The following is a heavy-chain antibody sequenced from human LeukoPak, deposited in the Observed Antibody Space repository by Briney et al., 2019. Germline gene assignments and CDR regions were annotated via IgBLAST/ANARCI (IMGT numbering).Heavy chain of an antibody. CDR3: AKLLLRYFDWSRAPIGMDV. V-gene: IGHV3-23*01. D-gene: IGHD3-9*01. Sequence: GGSLRLSFAASGFTFSSYAMSWVRQAPGKGLEWVSAISGSGGSTYYADSVKGRFTISRDNSKNTLYLQMNSLRAEDTAVYYCAKLLLRYFDWSRAPIGMDVWGQGTTVTVSS. CDR1: GFTFSSYA. J-gene: IGHJ6*02. CDR2: ISGSGGST.